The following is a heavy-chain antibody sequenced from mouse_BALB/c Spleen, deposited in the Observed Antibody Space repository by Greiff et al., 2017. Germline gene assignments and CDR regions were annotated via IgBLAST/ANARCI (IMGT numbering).Heavy chain of an antibody. D-gene: IGHD2-4*01. J-gene: IGHJ4*01. V-gene: IGHV1-5*01. CDR2: IYPGNSDT. CDR3: ARGGITGVYYAMDY. CDR1: GYTFTSYW. Sequence: EVQLQQSGTVLARPGASVKMSCKASGYTFTSYWMHWVKQRPGQGLEWIGAIYPGNSDTSYNQKFKGKAKLTAVTSTSTAYLQLSSLTSEDTAVYYCARGGITGVYYAMDYWGQGTSVTVSS.